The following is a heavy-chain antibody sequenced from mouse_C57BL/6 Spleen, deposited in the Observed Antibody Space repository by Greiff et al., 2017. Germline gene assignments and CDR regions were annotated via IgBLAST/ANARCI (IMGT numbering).Heavy chain of an antibody. CDR2: IYPGDGDT. V-gene: IGHV1-82*01. J-gene: IGHJ2*01. Sequence: VQLQQSGPELVKPGASVKISCKASGYAFSSSWMNWVKQRPGKGLEWIGRIYPGDGDTNYNGKFKGKATLTADKSSSTAYMQLSSLTSEDSAVYFCARSGTRYYIDYWGQGTTLTVSS. D-gene: IGHD2-14*01. CDR3: ARSGTRYYIDY. CDR1: GYAFSSSW.